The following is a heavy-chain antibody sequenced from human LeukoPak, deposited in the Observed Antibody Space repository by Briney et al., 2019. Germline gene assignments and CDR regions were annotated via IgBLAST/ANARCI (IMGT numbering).Heavy chain of an antibody. CDR1: GDSVFSSTAA. D-gene: IGHD1-26*01. Sequence: SQTLSLTCAISGDSVFSSTAAWNWNRQSPSRGLEWLGRTYYRSNWINEYAISVRGRIAINPDTSKNQFSLQLNSVTPEDTAVYFCARDDVGRRYDYWGQGIRVTVSS. CDR3: ARDDVGRRYDY. CDR2: TYYRSNWIN. J-gene: IGHJ4*02. V-gene: IGHV6-1*01.